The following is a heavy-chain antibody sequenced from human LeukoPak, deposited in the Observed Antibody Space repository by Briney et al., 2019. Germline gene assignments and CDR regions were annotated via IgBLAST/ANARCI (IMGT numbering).Heavy chain of an antibody. D-gene: IGHD6-25*01. J-gene: IGHJ3*02. CDR1: GYTFTSYD. CDR3: ARDSRAGQAAADAFDI. Sequence: GASVKVSCKASGYTFTSYDINWVRQAPGQGLEWMGWISAYNGNTNYAQKLQGRVTMTTDTSTSTAYMELRSLRSGDTAVYYCARDSRAGQAAADAFDIWGQWTMVTVSS. CDR2: ISAYNGNT. V-gene: IGHV1-18*01.